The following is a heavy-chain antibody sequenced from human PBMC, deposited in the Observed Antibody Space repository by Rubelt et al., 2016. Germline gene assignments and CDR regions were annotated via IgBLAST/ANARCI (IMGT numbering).Heavy chain of an antibody. V-gene: IGHV3-7*01. CDR2: IKQDGSEK. J-gene: IGHJ4*02. Sequence: CGGNIKQDGSEKDYVDSVKGRFTISRDNAKNSLFLQMNSLRAEDTAVYYCARGVLAARPCDYWGQGTLVTVSS. D-gene: IGHD6-6*01. CDR3: ARGVLAARPCDY.